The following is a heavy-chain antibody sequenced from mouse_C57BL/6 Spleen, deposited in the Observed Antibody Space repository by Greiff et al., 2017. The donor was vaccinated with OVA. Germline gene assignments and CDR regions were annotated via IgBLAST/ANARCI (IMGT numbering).Heavy chain of an antibody. CDR2: IDPTSGGT. J-gene: IGHJ4*01. V-gene: IGHV1-72*01. Sequence: VQLQQPGAELVKPGASVKLSCKASGYTFTSYWMHWVKQRPGRGLEWIGKIDPTSGGTKYNEKFKSKATLTVDKPSSTAYMQLSSLTADDSAVYYCARSGGNWAMDYWGQGTSVTVAS. CDR3: ARSGGNWAMDY. CDR1: GYTFTSYW. D-gene: IGHD2-1*01.